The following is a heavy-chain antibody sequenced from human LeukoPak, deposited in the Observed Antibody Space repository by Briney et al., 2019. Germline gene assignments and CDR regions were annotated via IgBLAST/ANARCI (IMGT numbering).Heavy chain of an antibody. J-gene: IGHJ4*02. CDR3: GRLRGELTFDY. CDR2: IYYSGST. D-gene: IGHD1-26*01. Sequence: SETLSLTCAVYGGSFSGYYWSWIRQPPGKGLEWIGSIYYSGSTYYNPSLKSRVTISVDTSKNQFSLKLSSVTAADTAVYYCGRLRGELTFDYWGQGTLVTVSS. V-gene: IGHV4-34*01. CDR1: GGSFSGYY.